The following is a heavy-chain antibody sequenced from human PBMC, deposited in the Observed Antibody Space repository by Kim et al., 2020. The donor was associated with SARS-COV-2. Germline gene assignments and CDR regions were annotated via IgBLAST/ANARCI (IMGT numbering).Heavy chain of an antibody. D-gene: IGHD3-10*01. CDR3: ARGIILSPVT. CDR1: GGSISSDY. CDR2: IYYSGST. V-gene: IGHV4-59*01. Sequence: SETLSLTCTVSGGSISSDYWIWIRQPPGKGLEWIGYIYYSGSTNYNPSLKSRVTISVDTSKNQFSLKLSSVTAADTATYYCARGIILSPVTWGQGTLVTVSS. J-gene: IGHJ5*02.